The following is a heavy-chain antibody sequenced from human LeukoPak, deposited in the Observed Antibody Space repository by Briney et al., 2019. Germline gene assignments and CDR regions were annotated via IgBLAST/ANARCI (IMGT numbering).Heavy chain of an antibody. D-gene: IGHD2-21*02. CDR1: GVSISSGGYS. J-gene: IGHJ4*02. Sequence: SQTLSLTCAVSGVSISSGGYSWSWVRQPPGKGLEWIGYIYYSGSTYYNPSLKSRVSISLDTSNNQFSLHLSSVTAADTAVYYCVRGLRPSRESDNPRWGQGTLVTVSS. CDR2: IYYSGST. CDR3: VRGLRPSRESDNPR. V-gene: IGHV4-30-4*07.